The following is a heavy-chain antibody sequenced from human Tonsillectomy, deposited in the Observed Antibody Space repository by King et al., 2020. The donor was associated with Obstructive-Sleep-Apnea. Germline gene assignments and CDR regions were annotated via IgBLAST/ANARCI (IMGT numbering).Heavy chain of an antibody. D-gene: IGHD3/OR15-3a*01. V-gene: IGHV1-69*09. CDR3: ARVTSRRGTFGILDAGE. J-gene: IGHJ4*02. Sequence: QLVQSGAEVKKPGSSVKVSCKASGGTFSSYAISWVRQAPGQGLEWMGGIIPILGIANYAQKFQGRVTITADKSTSTAYMELSSLRSEDTAVYYCARVTSRRGTFGILDAGEWGQGTLVTVSS. CDR2: IIPILGIA. CDR1: GGTFSSYA.